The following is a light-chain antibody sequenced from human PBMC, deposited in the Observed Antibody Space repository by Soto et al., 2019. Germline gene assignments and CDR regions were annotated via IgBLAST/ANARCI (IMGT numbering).Light chain of an antibody. CDR1: QSISTF. V-gene: IGKV1-39*01. CDR2: AAS. J-gene: IGKJ1*01. CDR3: QQYHSYSWT. Sequence: DIQMTQSPSSLSASVGDRVSVTCRASQSISTFLNWYQQRPGEAPKLLIYAASSLQSGVPSRFSGSGSGTEFTLTISSLQPEDFATYYCQQYHSYSWTFGQGTKV.